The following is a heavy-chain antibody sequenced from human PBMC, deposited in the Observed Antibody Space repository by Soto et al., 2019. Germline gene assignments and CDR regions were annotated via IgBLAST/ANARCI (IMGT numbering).Heavy chain of an antibody. CDR1: GGSISSYY. CDR3: AKCITALGPIDY. V-gene: IGHV4-59*01. CDR2: IYYSGST. J-gene: IGHJ4*02. D-gene: IGHD6-6*01. Sequence: SETLSLTCTVSGGSISSYYWSWFRQPPGKGLEWIGYIYYSGSTNYNPSLKSRVTISVDTSKNQFSLKLSSVTAADTAVYYCAKCITALGPIDYWGQGTLVTVS.